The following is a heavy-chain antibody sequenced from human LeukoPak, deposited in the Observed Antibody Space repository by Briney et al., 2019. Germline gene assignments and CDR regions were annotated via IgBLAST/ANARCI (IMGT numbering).Heavy chain of an antibody. J-gene: IGHJ4*02. V-gene: IGHV4-39*07. CDR1: GGSISSSDHY. D-gene: IGHD2-21*01. CDR2: IYHSGST. Sequence: SETLSLTCTVSGGSISSSDHYWGWIRQPPGKGLEWIGYIYHSGSTYYNPSLKSRVTISVDRSKNQFSLKLSSVTAADTAVYYCAREVYSHFDYWGQGTLVTVSS. CDR3: AREVYSHFDY.